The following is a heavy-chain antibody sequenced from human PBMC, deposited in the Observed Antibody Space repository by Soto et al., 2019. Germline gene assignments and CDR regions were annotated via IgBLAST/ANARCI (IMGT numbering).Heavy chain of an antibody. CDR2: IIPIFGTA. V-gene: IGHV1-69*13. J-gene: IGHJ4*02. D-gene: IGHD7-27*01. CDR3: ATGPQTGPTIPFDY. Sequence: SVKVSCKASGGTFSSYAISWVRQAPGQGLEWMGGIIPIFGTANYAQKFQGRVTITADESTSTAYMELSSLRSEDTAVYYCATGPQTGPTIPFDYWGQGTLVTVSS. CDR1: GGTFSSYA.